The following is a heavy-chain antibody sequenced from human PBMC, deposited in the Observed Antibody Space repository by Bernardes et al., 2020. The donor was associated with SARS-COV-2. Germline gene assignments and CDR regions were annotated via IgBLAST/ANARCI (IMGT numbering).Heavy chain of an antibody. Sequence: VGSLILSCSASGFTFRSHWMHWVRQAPGQGLLWVSRIKGDGSDTNYADSVKGRFTISRDNSKNTLYLQMNSLRAEDTAVYYCARESALCAVTAFDVWGQGLMVTVSS. D-gene: IGHD4-4*01. CDR2: IKGDGSDT. J-gene: IGHJ3*01. V-gene: IGHV3-74*01. CDR3: ARESALCAVTAFDV. CDR1: GFTFRSHW.